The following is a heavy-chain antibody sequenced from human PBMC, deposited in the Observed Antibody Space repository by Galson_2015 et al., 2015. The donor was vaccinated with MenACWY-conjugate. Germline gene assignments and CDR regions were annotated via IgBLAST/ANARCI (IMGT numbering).Heavy chain of an antibody. CDR1: GFTFSNYW. J-gene: IGHJ3*02. D-gene: IGHD1-26*01. CDR2: IDNDGNRI. Sequence: SLRLSCAAPGFTFSNYWMHWVRQGPGKGLEWLSRIDNDGNRITYADSVKGRFTISRDNAKNTLYLQINSVRADDTAVYYCSRGGEAKLIIVGGISDIWGQGTTVTVSS. CDR3: SRGGEAKLIIVGGISDI. V-gene: IGHV3-74*01.